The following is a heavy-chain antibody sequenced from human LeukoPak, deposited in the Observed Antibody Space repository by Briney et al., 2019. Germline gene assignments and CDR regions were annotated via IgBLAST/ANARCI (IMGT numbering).Heavy chain of an antibody. Sequence: GGSLRLSCAASGFIFSSYWMHWVRQAPGKGPVWVSRINTDGSTTTYADSVKGRFTISRDNAKNTLYLQMNSLRAEDTAVYYCARGTSGYNYGYLDYWGQGTLVTVSS. V-gene: IGHV3-74*03. D-gene: IGHD5-12*01. CDR1: GFIFSSYW. CDR3: ARGTSGYNYGYLDY. CDR2: INTDGSTT. J-gene: IGHJ4*02.